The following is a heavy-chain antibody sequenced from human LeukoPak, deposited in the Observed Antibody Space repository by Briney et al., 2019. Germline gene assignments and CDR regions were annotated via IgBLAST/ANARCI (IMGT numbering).Heavy chain of an antibody. CDR3: AKVYLRYYYDSSGYSYFDY. J-gene: IGHJ4*02. CDR1: GFTFSSYA. CDR2: ISGSGGST. D-gene: IGHD3-22*01. V-gene: IGHV3-23*01. Sequence: EGSLRLSCAASGFTFSSYAMSWVRQAPGKGLEWVSAISGSGGSTYYADSVKGRFTISRDNSKNTLYLQMNSLRAEDTAVYYCAKVYLRYYYDSSGYSYFDYWGQGTLVTVSS.